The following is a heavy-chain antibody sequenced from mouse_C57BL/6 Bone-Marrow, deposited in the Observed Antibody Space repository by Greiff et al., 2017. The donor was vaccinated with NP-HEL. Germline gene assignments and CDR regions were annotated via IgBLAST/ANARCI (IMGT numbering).Heavy chain of an antibody. V-gene: IGHV1-19*01. Sequence: VQLQQSGPVLVKPGASVKMSCKASGYTFTDYYMNWVKQSHGKSLEWIGVINPYNGGTSYNQKFKGKATLTVDKSSSTAYMELNSLTSEDSAVYYCDVDSYPSAYWGQGTLVTVSA. CDR2: INPYNGGT. CDR3: DVDSYPSAY. D-gene: IGHD2-10*01. J-gene: IGHJ3*01. CDR1: GYTFTDYY.